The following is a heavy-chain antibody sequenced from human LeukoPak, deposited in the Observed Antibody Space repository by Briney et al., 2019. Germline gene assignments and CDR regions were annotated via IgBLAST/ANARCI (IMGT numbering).Heavy chain of an antibody. CDR3: AGVKAGAPWWFDP. CDR2: ISSSSSYI. Sequence: GGSLRLSCAASGFTFSSYSMNWVRQAPGKGLEWVSSISSSSSYIYYADSVKGRFTISRDNAKNSLYLQMNSLRAEDTAVYYCAGVKAGAPWWFDPWGQGTLVTVSS. D-gene: IGHD6-13*01. V-gene: IGHV3-21*01. CDR1: GFTFSSYS. J-gene: IGHJ5*02.